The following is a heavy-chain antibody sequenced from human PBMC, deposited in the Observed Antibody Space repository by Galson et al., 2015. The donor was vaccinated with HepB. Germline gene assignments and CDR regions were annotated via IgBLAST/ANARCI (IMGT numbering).Heavy chain of an antibody. J-gene: IGHJ4*02. V-gene: IGHV1-2*02. CDR1: GYTFTGYY. Sequence: SVKVSCKASGYTFTGYYMHWVRQAPGQGLEWMGWINPNSGGTNYAQKFQGRVTMTRDTSISTAYMELSRLRSDDTAVYYCARVGPMTTVRGVDYWGQGTLVTVSS. CDR3: ARVGPMTTVRGVDY. D-gene: IGHD4-17*01. CDR2: INPNSGGT.